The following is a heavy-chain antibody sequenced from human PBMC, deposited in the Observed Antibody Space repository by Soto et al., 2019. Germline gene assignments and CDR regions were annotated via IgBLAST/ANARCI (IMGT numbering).Heavy chain of an antibody. D-gene: IGHD3-10*01. CDR1: GFTFSTYE. V-gene: IGHV3-48*03. CDR2: ISSSGGTI. Sequence: PGGSLRLSCAVSGFTFSTYEMYWVRQAPGKGLEWVAYISSSGGTINYADSVKGRFTMSRDNAKNSLSLEMSSLRVDDTAVYYCARAKSSRMVVLIRGYGMDVWGQGTTVTVSS. J-gene: IGHJ6*02. CDR3: ARAKSSRMVVLIRGYGMDV.